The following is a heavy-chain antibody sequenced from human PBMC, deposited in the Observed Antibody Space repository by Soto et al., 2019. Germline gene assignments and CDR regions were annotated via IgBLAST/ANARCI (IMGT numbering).Heavy chain of an antibody. Sequence: QVQRQASGPGLVKPAQSLSLTCTVSGGSIISGGYYWSWIRKHPGKGLEWIGYIYYSGSTYYSPSLKSRVTISVDTSKNQFSLKLSSLTAADTAVYYCARDGDYSIGNNCFDPWGQGTLVTVSS. CDR2: IYYSGST. V-gene: IGHV4-31*03. CDR1: GGSIISGGYY. J-gene: IGHJ5*02. CDR3: ARDGDYSIGNNCFDP. D-gene: IGHD4-4*01.